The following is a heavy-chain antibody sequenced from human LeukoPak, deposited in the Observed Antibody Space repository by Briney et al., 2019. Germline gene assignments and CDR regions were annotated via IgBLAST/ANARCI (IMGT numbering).Heavy chain of an antibody. CDR3: ARDKEDSGSTRGYYYYYMDV. CDR1: GFTFSSYS. J-gene: IGHJ6*03. V-gene: IGHV3-48*04. CDR2: ISSSSSTI. Sequence: PGGSLRLSCAASGFTFSSYSMNWVRQAPGKGLEWVSYISSSSSTIYYADSVKGRFTISRDNAKNSLYLQMNSLRAEDTAVYYCARDKEDSGSTRGYYYYYMDVWGKGTTVTVSS. D-gene: IGHD3-10*01.